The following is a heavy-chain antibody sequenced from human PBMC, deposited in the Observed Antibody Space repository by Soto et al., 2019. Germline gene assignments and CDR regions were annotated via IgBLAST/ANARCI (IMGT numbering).Heavy chain of an antibody. CDR2: SRNKANSYTT. Sequence: PGGSLRLSCAASGFTLSDHFIDWVRQAPGKGLEWVGRSRNKANSYTTEYAASVKGRLTISRDESKNSIYVQMNSLKTEDTAVYYCTRAGIIGTTSAFDVWGQGTTVTVSS. V-gene: IGHV3-72*01. CDR3: TRAGIIGTTSAFDV. D-gene: IGHD1-20*01. CDR1: GFTLSDHF. J-gene: IGHJ6*02.